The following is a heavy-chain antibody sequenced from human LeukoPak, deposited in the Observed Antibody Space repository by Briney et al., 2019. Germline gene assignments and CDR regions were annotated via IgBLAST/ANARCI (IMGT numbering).Heavy chain of an antibody. V-gene: IGHV1-69*05. CDR2: IIPIFGTA. Sequence: ASVKVSCKASGGTFSSYAISWVRQAPGQGLEWMGGIIPIFGTANYAQKFQGRVTITTDESTSTAYMELSSLRSEDTAVYYCARGLELHDAFDIWGQGTMVTVSS. D-gene: IGHD1-26*01. CDR3: ARGLELHDAFDI. J-gene: IGHJ3*02. CDR1: GGTFSSYA.